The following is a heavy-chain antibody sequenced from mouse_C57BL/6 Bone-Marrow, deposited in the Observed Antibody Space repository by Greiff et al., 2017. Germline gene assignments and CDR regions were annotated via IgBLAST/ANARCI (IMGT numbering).Heavy chain of an antibody. CDR2: ISYDGSN. Sequence: EVHLVESGPGLVKPSQSLSLTCSVPGYSITSGYYWNWIRQFPGNKLEWMGYISYDGSNNYNPSLKNRISIIRDTSKNQFFLKWNSVTTEDTATYYCARGFTTVWGQGTLVTVSA. D-gene: IGHD2-12*01. CDR1: GYSITSGYY. J-gene: IGHJ3*01. V-gene: IGHV3-6*01. CDR3: ARGFTTV.